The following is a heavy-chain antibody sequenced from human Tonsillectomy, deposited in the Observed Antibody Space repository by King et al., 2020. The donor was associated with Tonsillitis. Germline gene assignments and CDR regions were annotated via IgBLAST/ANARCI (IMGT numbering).Heavy chain of an antibody. CDR1: GFTFDDYA. Sequence: VQLVESGGGLVQPGRSLRLSCAASGFTFDDYAMHWVRQAPGKGLEWVSGISWNSGSIGYADSVKGRFTNSRDNAKNSLYLQMNSLRAEDTALYYCARGDYGGNPRYYSDYWGQGTLVTVSS. CDR3: ARGDYGGNPRYYSDY. D-gene: IGHD4-23*01. V-gene: IGHV3-9*01. CDR2: ISWNSGSI. J-gene: IGHJ4*02.